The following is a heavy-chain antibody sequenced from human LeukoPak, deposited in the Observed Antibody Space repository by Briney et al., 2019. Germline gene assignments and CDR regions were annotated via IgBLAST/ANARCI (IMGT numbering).Heavy chain of an antibody. CDR2: LYYSGGT. V-gene: IGHV4-59*12. CDR1: GGSISSYY. Sequence: SETLSLTCTVSGGSISSYYWSWIRQPPGRGLEWIGCLYYSGGTNYNPSLKSRVTISVDTSKNQFSLRLSSVTAADTAVYYCARPPYSSGLGGNWFDPWGQGTLVTVSS. CDR3: ARPPYSSGLGGNWFDP. D-gene: IGHD6-19*01. J-gene: IGHJ5*02.